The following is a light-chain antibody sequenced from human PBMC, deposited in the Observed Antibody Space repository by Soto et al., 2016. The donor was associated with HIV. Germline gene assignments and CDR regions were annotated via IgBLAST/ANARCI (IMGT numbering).Light chain of an antibody. CDR1: DIGSKS. CDR2: DDR. Sequence: SYELPQPPSVSVAPGKTARITCGGNDIGSKSVHWYQQKPGQAPVLVIYDDRARPSGIPARFSGSISGDSATLTISRVEVEDEADYYCQVWDSRADGLFGGGTKLTVL. V-gene: IGLV3-21*04. CDR3: QVWDSRADGL. J-gene: IGLJ2*01.